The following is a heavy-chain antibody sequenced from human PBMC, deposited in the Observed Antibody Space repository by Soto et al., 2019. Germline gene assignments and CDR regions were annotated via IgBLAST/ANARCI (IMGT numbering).Heavy chain of an antibody. D-gene: IGHD1-7*01. CDR3: ARGGVGSELGSVY. CDR2: IYHNATT. J-gene: IGHJ4*02. Sequence: PSETLSLTCAVSGGSISSGDYSWSWIRQPPGKGLKWIGYIYHNATTYYHPSLKSRAIISVDRSKNQFSMKLSSVTAEDTVVYYCARGGVGSELGSVYWGQGILVTVSS. CDR1: GGSISSGDYS. V-gene: IGHV4-30-2*01.